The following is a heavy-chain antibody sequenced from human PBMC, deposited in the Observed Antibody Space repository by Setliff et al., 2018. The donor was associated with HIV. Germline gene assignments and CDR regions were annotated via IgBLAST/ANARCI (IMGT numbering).Heavy chain of an antibody. Sequence: GVLSLSCAASGFTVSSNYMSWVRQAPGKGLEWVSVIYSGGSTYYADSVKGRFTISRDNSKNTLYLQMNSLRAEDTAVYYCARGEQQLGAGAFDIWGQGTRVTVSS. V-gene: IGHV3-66*02. CDR3: ARGEQQLGAGAFDI. CDR1: GFTVSSNY. J-gene: IGHJ3*02. CDR2: IYSGGST. D-gene: IGHD6-13*01.